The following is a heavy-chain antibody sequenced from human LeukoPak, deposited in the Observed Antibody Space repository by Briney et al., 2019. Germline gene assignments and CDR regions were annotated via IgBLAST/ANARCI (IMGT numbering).Heavy chain of an antibody. J-gene: IGHJ3*02. Sequence: GASVKLSCKASGYTFTGYYMHWGRQAPGQGLEWMGWINPNSGGTNYQGRVTMTRDTSISTAYMELSRLRSDDTAVYYCARGRGDPDAFDIWGQGTMVTVSS. V-gene: IGHV1-2*02. CDR1: GYTFTGYY. CDR2: INPNSGGT. D-gene: IGHD2-21*02. CDR3: ARGRGDPDAFDI.